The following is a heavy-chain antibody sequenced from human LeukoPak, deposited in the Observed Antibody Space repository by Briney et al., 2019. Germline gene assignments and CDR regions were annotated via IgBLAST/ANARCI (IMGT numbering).Heavy chain of an antibody. V-gene: IGHV1-18*01. D-gene: IGHD3-22*01. Sequence: ASVKVSCKASGYSFTSYGISWVRQAPGQGLEWMGWISAYTGNTNYAQKLQGRVTMTTDTSTSTAYMELRSLRSDDTAVYYCAASYYYDSSGYYLSAVALDYWGQGTLVTVSS. CDR1: GYSFTSYG. CDR2: ISAYTGNT. J-gene: IGHJ4*02. CDR3: AASYYYDSSGYYLSAVALDY.